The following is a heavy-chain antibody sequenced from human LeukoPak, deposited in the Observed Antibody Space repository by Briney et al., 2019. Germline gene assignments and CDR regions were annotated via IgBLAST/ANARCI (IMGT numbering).Heavy chain of an antibody. D-gene: IGHD5-24*01. Sequence: GGSLRLSCVASGLTFGNYVMNWVRQAPGKGLEWVSSIGGGGYTTYYADSVRGRFTISRDNSRNTLYLQMNSLTAEDTAVYFCARDLKWLQTFDHWGQGSLVSVSS. V-gene: IGHV3-23*01. CDR1: GLTFGNYV. J-gene: IGHJ4*02. CDR3: ARDLKWLQTFDH. CDR2: IGGGGYTT.